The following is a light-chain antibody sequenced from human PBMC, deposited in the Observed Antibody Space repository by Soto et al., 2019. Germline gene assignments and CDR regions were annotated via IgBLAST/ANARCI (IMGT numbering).Light chain of an antibody. CDR2: EVN. Sequence: QSVLTQPPSASGSPGQSVTISCTGTSSDVGGYNYVSWYQQHPGKAPKLIIYEVNKRPSGVPDRFSGSKSGNTASLTVSGLQAEDKADYYCSSYAGSNNYVFGTGTKLTVL. CDR3: SSYAGSNNYV. CDR1: SSDVGGYNY. J-gene: IGLJ1*01. V-gene: IGLV2-8*01.